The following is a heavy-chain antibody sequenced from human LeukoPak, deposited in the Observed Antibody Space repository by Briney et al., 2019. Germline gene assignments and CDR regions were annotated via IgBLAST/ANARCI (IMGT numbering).Heavy chain of an antibody. CDR3: ARVDGGSSWFWFDP. J-gene: IGHJ5*02. CDR1: GFTFSSYA. CDR2: ISGSGGSA. Sequence: GGSLRLSCAASGFTFSSYAMTWVRQAPGKGLEWVSAISGSGGSAYYADSVKGRFTISRDNSKNTLYLQMNSLRAEDTAVYYCARVDGGSSWFWFDPWGQGTLVTVSS. D-gene: IGHD6-13*01. V-gene: IGHV3-23*01.